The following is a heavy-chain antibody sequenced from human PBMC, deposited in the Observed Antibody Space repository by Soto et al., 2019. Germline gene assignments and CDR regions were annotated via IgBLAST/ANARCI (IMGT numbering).Heavy chain of an antibody. CDR2: IIPIFGTA. Sequence: SVKVSCKASGGTFSSYAISWVRQAPGQGLEWMGGIIPIFGTANYAQKFQSRVTITADESTSTAKIKLSSLKSKDTAVYYYARDFPEDYGDYDTDWDYWGQGTLVTVSS. J-gene: IGHJ4*02. D-gene: IGHD4-17*01. V-gene: IGHV1-69*13. CDR1: GGTFSSYA. CDR3: ARDFPEDYGDYDTDWDY.